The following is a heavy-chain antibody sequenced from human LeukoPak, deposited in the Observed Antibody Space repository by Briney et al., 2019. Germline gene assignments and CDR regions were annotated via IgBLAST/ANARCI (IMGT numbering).Heavy chain of an antibody. CDR2: IYPADSDT. Sequence: GESLKISCRVSGYIFTNYWLGWVRQMPGQGLESMGIIYPADSDTTYSPSFEGQVTISADKSIDTVYLQWSSLKASDTAMYYCARQSRDGSKTRGYYFDYWGQGTLVTVSS. J-gene: IGHJ4*02. D-gene: IGHD3-10*01. CDR3: ARQSRDGSKTRGYYFDY. V-gene: IGHV5-51*01. CDR1: GYIFTNYW.